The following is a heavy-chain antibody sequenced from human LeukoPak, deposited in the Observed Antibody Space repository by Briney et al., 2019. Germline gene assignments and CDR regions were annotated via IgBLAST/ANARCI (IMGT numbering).Heavy chain of an antibody. CDR3: ARSPKLRYFDWGTNWYFDL. CDR2: IRYDGSNK. CDR1: GFTFSSYG. J-gene: IGHJ2*01. V-gene: IGHV3-30*02. Sequence: PGGSLRLSCAASGFTFSSYGMYWVRQAPGKGLEWVAFIRYDGSNKYYADSVKGRFTISRDNAKNSLYLQMNSLRAEDTAVYYCARSPKLRYFDWGTNWYFDLWGRGTLVTVSS. D-gene: IGHD3-9*01.